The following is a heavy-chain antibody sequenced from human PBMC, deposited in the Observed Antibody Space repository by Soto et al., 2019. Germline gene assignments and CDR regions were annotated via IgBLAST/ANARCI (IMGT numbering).Heavy chain of an antibody. V-gene: IGHV4-31*03. Sequence: QVQLQKSGPGLVKPSQTLSLTCTVSGGSISSGGYYWSWIRQHPGKGLEWIGYIYYSGSTYYNPSLKSRVTISVDTTKNQFPLKLSSVTPADTAVYYCAKAPLHYGSRSYYNRHPYYFDYWGQRTLVTVSS. J-gene: IGHJ4*02. D-gene: IGHD3-10*01. CDR3: AKAPLHYGSRSYYNRHPYYFDY. CDR1: GGSISSGGYY. CDR2: IYYSGST.